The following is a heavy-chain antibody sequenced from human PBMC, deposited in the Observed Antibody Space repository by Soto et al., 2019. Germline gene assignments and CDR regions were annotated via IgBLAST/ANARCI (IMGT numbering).Heavy chain of an antibody. V-gene: IGHV3-30-3*01. CDR2: ISYDGSNK. Sequence: LRLSCAASGFTFSSYAMHWVRQAPGKGLEWVAVISYDGSNKYYADSVKGRFTISRDNSKNTLYLQMNSLRAEDTAVYYCARDGGSYRSYYYYYGMDVWGQGTTVTVSS. CDR1: GFTFSSYA. J-gene: IGHJ6*02. D-gene: IGHD1-26*01. CDR3: ARDGGSYRSYYYYYGMDV.